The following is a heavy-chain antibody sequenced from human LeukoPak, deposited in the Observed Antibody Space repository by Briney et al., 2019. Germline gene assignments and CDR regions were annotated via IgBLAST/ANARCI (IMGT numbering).Heavy chain of an antibody. CDR2: IRSKAYGGTG. Sequence: GGSLRLSCTGSGFNFVDHAMTWVRQAPGKGLAWVGFIRSKAYGGTGQYAASVKGRFTISRDDSKSIAYLQMNSLKAEDTAVYYCVRVIRGFNANGDYWGQGTLVTVSS. V-gene: IGHV3-49*04. CDR1: GFNFVDHA. D-gene: IGHD5-24*01. J-gene: IGHJ4*02. CDR3: VRVIRGFNANGDY.